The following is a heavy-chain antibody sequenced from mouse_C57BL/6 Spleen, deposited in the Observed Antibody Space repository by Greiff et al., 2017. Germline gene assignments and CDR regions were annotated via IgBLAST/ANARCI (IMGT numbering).Heavy chain of an antibody. CDR2: ISSGSSTI. J-gene: IGHJ1*03. CDR1: GFTFSDYG. CDR3: ARRGFTLVGWYFDV. Sequence: EVQLQESGGGLVKPGGSLKLSCAASGFTFSDYGMHWVRQAPEKGLEWVAYISSGSSTIYYADTVKGRFTISRDNAKNTLFLQMTSLRSEDTAMYYCARRGFTLVGWYFDVWGTGTTVTVSS. V-gene: IGHV5-17*01.